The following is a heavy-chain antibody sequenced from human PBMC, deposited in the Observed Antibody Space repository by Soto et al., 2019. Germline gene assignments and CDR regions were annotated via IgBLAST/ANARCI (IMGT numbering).Heavy chain of an antibody. CDR1: GFTFSSYA. Sequence: PGGSLRLSCAASGFTFSSYAMHWVRQAPGKGLEWVAVIWYGGSNKYYADSVKGRFTISRDNSKNTLYLQMNSLRAEDTAVYYCARVPTQTYYDFWSGYWALDYWGQGTLVTVSS. CDR3: ARVPTQTYYDFWSGYWALDY. CDR2: IWYGGSNK. V-gene: IGHV3-33*08. D-gene: IGHD3-3*01. J-gene: IGHJ4*02.